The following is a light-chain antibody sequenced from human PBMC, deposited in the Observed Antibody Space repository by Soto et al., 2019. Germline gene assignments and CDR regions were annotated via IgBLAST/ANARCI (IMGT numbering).Light chain of an antibody. CDR1: SGHSSYA. CDR3: QTWGTGTVV. Sequence: QAVVTQSPSASASLGASVKFTCTLSSGHSSYAIAWHQQQPEKGPRYLMKLNSDGSHSKGDGIPDRFSGSSSGAERYLTISSLQSEDEADYYCQTWGTGTVVFGGDTQLTVL. CDR2: LNSDGSH. J-gene: IGLJ2*01. V-gene: IGLV4-69*01.